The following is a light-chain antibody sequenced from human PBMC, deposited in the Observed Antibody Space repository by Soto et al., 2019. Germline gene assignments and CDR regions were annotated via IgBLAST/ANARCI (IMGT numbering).Light chain of an antibody. J-gene: IGKJ1*01. CDR3: QQYNNWPRT. CDR2: GAS. V-gene: IGKV3-15*01. CDR1: QSVNSN. Sequence: EIVMTQSPATLSVSPGERGTLSCRASQSVNSNLAWYQQKPGQAPRLLIYGASTRATGIPARFSGSGSGTEFTLTISGLQSEDLAIYYCQQYNNWPRTFGQGTKVEVK.